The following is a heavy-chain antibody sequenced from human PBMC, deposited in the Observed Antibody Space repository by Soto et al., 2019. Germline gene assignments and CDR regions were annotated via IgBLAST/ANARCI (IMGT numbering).Heavy chain of an antibody. CDR3: ATNYGSGSAHLDY. D-gene: IGHD3-10*01. CDR1: GGTFNFYS. CDR2: VIPMVGMS. Sequence: QVQLVQSGAEVKKPGSSVKVSCTASGGTFNFYSISWVRQAPGQGLEWVGRVIPMVGMSEYAQKFQGRVTITADKSASTAYVHLRSLSSEDTAVYYCATNYGSGSAHLDYWGQGTLVTVSS. J-gene: IGHJ4*02. V-gene: IGHV1-69*02.